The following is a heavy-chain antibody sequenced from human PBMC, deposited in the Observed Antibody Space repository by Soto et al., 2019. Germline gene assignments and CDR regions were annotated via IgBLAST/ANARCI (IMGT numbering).Heavy chain of an antibody. V-gene: IGHV4-59*01. CDR1: GGSISSYY. CDR2: IYYSGST. D-gene: IGHD2-2*01. J-gene: IGHJ5*02. CDR3: ARLGCSRTTCYVWDNWFDP. Sequence: QVQLQESGPGLVKPSETLSLTCTVSGGSISSYYWSWIRQPPGKGLEWIGYIYYSGSTKYNPSLTSRITISVNTSKTQFSLKLSSVTAADTAVYYCARLGCSRTTCYVWDNWFDPWGQGTLVTVSS.